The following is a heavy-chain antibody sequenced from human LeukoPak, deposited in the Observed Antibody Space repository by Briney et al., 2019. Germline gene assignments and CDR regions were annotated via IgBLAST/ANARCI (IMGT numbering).Heavy chain of an antibody. CDR2: IKQDGSEK. Sequence: GGSLRLSCAASGFTFSSYWMSWVRQAPGKGLEWVANIKQDGSEKYYADSVKGRFTISRDNSKNTLYLQMNSLRAEDTAVYYCAYSSSWYGMDVWGQGTTVTVSS. J-gene: IGHJ6*02. V-gene: IGHV3-7*01. CDR1: GFTFSSYW. CDR3: AYSSSWYGMDV. D-gene: IGHD6-13*01.